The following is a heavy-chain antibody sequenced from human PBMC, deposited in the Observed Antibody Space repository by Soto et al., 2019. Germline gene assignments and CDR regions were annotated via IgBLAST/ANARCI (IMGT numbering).Heavy chain of an antibody. D-gene: IGHD2-2*01. Sequence: QVQLQESGPGLVKPSQTLSLTCTVSGGSISSGGYYWSWIRQHPGKGLEWIGYIYYSGSTYYNPSLKSRVTISVDTSKNQSSLKLSSVTAADTAVYYCARGVVVPAAMYYYFDYWGQGTLVTVSS. J-gene: IGHJ4*02. CDR1: GGSISSGGYY. V-gene: IGHV4-31*03. CDR3: ARGVVVPAAMYYYFDY. CDR2: IYYSGST.